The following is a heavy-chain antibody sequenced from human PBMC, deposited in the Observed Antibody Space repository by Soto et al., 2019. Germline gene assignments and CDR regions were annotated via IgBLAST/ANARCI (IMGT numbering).Heavy chain of an antibody. CDR1: GGSTSSDNY. D-gene: IGHD3-16*01. J-gene: IGHJ4*02. CDR3: AREGGESSDGLYYFDS. Sequence: QVQLQESGPGLVKPSQTLSLTCTVSGGSTSSDNYWSWIRQPPGKGLEWIGHIYYSGNTHYNPSLKSRLAISIDTSKNQFSLKLSSVTAADTAVYFCAREGGESSDGLYYFDSWGQGSLVTVSS. CDR2: IYYSGNT. V-gene: IGHV4-30-4*01.